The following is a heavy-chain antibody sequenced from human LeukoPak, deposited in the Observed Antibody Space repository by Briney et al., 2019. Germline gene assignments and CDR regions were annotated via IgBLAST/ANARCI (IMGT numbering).Heavy chain of an antibody. D-gene: IGHD3-22*01. Sequence: ASVKVSCKASGYTFISYDINWVRQATGQGLEWMGWMNPNSGNTGYAQKFQGRVTMTRNTSISTAYMELSSLRSEDTAVYYCARGDYDSSGTDYWGQGTLVTVSS. CDR1: GYTFISYD. J-gene: IGHJ4*02. CDR3: ARGDYDSSGTDY. V-gene: IGHV1-8*01. CDR2: MNPNSGNT.